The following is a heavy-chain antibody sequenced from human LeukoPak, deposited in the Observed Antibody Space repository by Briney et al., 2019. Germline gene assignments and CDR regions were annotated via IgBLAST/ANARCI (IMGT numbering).Heavy chain of an antibody. J-gene: IGHJ4*02. D-gene: IGHD4-17*01. Sequence: GGSLRLSCAASGFTVSSNYMSWVRQAPGKGLEWVSVIYSGGSTYYADSVKGRFTISRDNAKNSLYLQMNSLRAEDTAVYYCARGRYGDFDYWGQGTLVTVSS. CDR1: GFTVSSNY. CDR3: ARGRYGDFDY. V-gene: IGHV3-53*01. CDR2: IYSGGST.